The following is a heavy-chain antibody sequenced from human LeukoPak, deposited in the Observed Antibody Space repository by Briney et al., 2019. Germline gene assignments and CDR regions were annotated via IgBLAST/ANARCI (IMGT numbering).Heavy chain of an antibody. CDR3: ARDTSSRTRVGTIDI. V-gene: IGHV4-59*01. CDR2: IYYSGST. J-gene: IGHJ3*02. Sequence: SETLSLTCTVSGGSISSYYWSWIRQPPGKGLEWIGYIYYSGSTNYNPSLRSRVTISVDTSKNQFSLKLGSVTAADTAVYYCARDTSSRTRVGTIDIWGQGTMVTVSS. CDR1: GGSISSYY. D-gene: IGHD1/OR15-1a*01.